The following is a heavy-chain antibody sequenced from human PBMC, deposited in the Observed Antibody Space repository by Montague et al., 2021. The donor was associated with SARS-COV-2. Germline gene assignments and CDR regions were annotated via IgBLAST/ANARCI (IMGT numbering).Heavy chain of an antibody. CDR2: IYSNDEK. CDR3: AHPIRYYDIFTGIPFDY. Sequence: PALVKPTQTLTLTCTFSGFSLSTPNVGVGWIRQPPGKALEWVAVIYSNDEKRYSPSLRNRLTITKDTAKNQVVLSLTYVDPVDTATYYCAHPIRYYDIFTGIPFDYWGQGTLVTVSS. V-gene: IGHV2-5*01. J-gene: IGHJ4*02. CDR1: GFSLSTPNVG. D-gene: IGHD3-9*01.